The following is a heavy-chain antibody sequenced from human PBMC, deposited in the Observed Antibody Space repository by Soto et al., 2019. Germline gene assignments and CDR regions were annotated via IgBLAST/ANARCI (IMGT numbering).Heavy chain of an antibody. Sequence: SVKVSCKTSGGTFSTFGISWVRQAPGQGLEWMGGIIPFFGTAEYSQKFEDRITITADESTNTVYMDLRSLTSEDTAIYYCARTAPMDAGDKYYYDFWGQ. V-gene: IGHV1-69*13. CDR2: IIPFFGTA. D-gene: IGHD3-16*01. J-gene: IGHJ4*02. CDR3: ARTAPMDAGDKYYYDF. CDR1: GGTFSTFG.